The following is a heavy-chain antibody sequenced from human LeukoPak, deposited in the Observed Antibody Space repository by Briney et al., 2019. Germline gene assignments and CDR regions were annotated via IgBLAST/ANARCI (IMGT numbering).Heavy chain of an antibody. D-gene: IGHD3-9*01. Sequence: GGSLRLSCAASGFTFDDYAMHWVRQAPGKGLEWVSGISWNSGSIGYADSVKGRFTISRDNAKNSLYLQMNSLRAEDTALYYCAKEHYDILTGPLSSDYYYYYGMDVWGQGTTVTVSS. CDR2: ISWNSGSI. V-gene: IGHV3-9*01. J-gene: IGHJ6*02. CDR3: AKEHYDILTGPLSSDYYYYYGMDV. CDR1: GFTFDDYA.